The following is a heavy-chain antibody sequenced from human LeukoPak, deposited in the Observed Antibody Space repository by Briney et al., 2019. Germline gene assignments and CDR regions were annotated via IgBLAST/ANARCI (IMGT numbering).Heavy chain of an antibody. CDR1: GYTFTNYD. V-gene: IGHV1-18*01. J-gene: IGHJ4*02. Sequence: ASVKVSCKSSGYTFTNYDINWVRQAPGQGLEWMGWISANNRITKYAQKFQGRVTMTTDTSTSTAYMELRSLTSDDTAVYHCARGDVYFDYWGQGTLVTVSS. CDR2: ISANNRIT. D-gene: IGHD5-24*01. CDR3: ARGDVYFDY.